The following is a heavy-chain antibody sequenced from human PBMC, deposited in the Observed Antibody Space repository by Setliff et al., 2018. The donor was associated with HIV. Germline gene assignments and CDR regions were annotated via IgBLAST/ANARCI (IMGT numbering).Heavy chain of an antibody. J-gene: IGHJ4*02. CDR3: ARGSESLTYFDN. Sequence: LRLSCEASGFTFSTYNMNWVRQAPGKGLEWVSYISTSGSTIYYADSVKGRFTISRDNGKKSLYLQMDSLRDEDTATYYCARGSESLTYFDNLGPGTLVTVSS. CDR1: GFTFSTYN. V-gene: IGHV3-48*02. CDR2: ISTSGSTI. D-gene: IGHD3-10*01.